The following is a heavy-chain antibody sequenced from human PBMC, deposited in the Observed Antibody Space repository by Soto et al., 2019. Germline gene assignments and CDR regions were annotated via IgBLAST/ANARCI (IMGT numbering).Heavy chain of an antibody. Sequence: QVQLQESGPGLVRPSGTLSLTCAVSGDSINSSNWWSWVRQPPGKGLEWIGKIYHSGSTNYNPSLKSRVTISVDKSKNQFSLKLSSVTAADTAVYYCARERLDNSVYYFSHFDYWGQGTLVTVSS. V-gene: IGHV4-4*02. D-gene: IGHD3-22*01. CDR1: GDSINSSNW. J-gene: IGHJ4*02. CDR3: ARERLDNSVYYFSHFDY. CDR2: IYHSGST.